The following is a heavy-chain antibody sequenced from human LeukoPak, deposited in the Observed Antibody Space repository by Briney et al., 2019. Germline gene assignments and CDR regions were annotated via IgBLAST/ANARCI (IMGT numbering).Heavy chain of an antibody. CDR1: GFTFSSYA. J-gene: IGHJ4*02. CDR3: AREGDIVVVPVR. CDR2: ISGSGGST. Sequence: GGSLRLSCAASGFTFSSYAMSWVRQAPGKGLEWVSAISGSGGSTYYADSVKGRFTISRDNAKNSLYLQMNSLRAEDTAVYYCAREGDIVVVPVRWGQGTLVTVSS. D-gene: IGHD2-2*01. V-gene: IGHV3-23*01.